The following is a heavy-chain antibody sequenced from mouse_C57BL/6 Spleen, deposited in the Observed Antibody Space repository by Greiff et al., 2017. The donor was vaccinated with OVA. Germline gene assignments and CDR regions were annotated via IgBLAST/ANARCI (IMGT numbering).Heavy chain of an antibody. Sequence: EVHLVESGGGLVKPGGSLKLSCAASGFTFSSCAMSWVRQTPEKRLEWVATISDGGSYTYYPDNVKGRFTISRDNAKNNLYLQMSHLKSEDTAMYYCARGGGLRAMDYWGQGTSVTVSS. D-gene: IGHD2-4*01. J-gene: IGHJ4*01. CDR3: ARGGGLRAMDY. CDR2: ISDGGSYT. CDR1: GFTFSSCA. V-gene: IGHV5-4*01.